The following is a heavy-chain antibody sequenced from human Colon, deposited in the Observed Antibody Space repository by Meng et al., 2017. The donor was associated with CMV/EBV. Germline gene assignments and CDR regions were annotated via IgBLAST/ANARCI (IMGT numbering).Heavy chain of an antibody. D-gene: IGHD1-1*01. J-gene: IGHJ6*02. CDR1: GFPFSSYW. Sequence: GESLKISCAASGFPFSSYWMSWVRQAPGKGLEWVAKIKQDGSEEWYLDAVKGRFTISRDNAKNSLYLQMNSLRAEDTAVYYCARALKPLGTRTGLDVWGQGTTVTVSS. V-gene: IGHV3-7*01. CDR3: ARALKPLGTRTGLDV. CDR2: IKQDGSEE.